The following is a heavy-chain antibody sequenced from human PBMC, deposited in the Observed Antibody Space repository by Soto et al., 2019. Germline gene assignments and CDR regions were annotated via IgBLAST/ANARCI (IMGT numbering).Heavy chain of an antibody. CDR1: GGSISSYY. D-gene: IGHD2-8*01. Sequence: QVQLQESGPGLVKPSETLSLTCTVSGGSISSYYWSWIRQPPGKGLEWIGYIYYSGSTNYNPSLKSRLTISVDTSKNQFSLKLSSVTAADTAVYYCARDCTNGVCFRAHDAFDIWGQGTMVTVSS. J-gene: IGHJ3*02. CDR3: ARDCTNGVCFRAHDAFDI. CDR2: IYYSGST. V-gene: IGHV4-59*01.